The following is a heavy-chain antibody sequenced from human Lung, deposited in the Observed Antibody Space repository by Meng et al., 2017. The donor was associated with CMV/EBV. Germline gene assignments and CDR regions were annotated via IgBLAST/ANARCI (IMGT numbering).Heavy chain of an antibody. CDR3: ARDDGSGNVYDFYYGMDV. CDR2: ISRSTHYI. CDR1: GFNFSTYS. V-gene: IGHV3-21*01. D-gene: IGHD3-10*01. Sequence: GESXKISXEASGFNFSTYSLNWVRQAPGKGLEWVAFISRSTHYIYYADSVKARFTISRDTAKNSVYLQMNSLRAEDTAVYYCARDDGSGNVYDFYYGMDVWGQGTTVTVSS. J-gene: IGHJ6*02.